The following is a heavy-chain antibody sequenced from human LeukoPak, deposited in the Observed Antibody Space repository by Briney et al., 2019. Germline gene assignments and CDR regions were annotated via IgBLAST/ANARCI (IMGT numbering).Heavy chain of an antibody. J-gene: IGHJ5*02. CDR3: ARVRGDTMPRGRGYWFDP. V-gene: IGHV1-18*01. D-gene: IGHD3-10*01. Sequence: ASVKVSCKASGYTFNNYGIIWVRQAPGQGLEWMGWISAYNGNTKYAQKFQGRVTMTTDTSTRTAFMELRSLRSDDTAVYYCARVRGDTMPRGRGYWFDPWGQGTLVTVSS. CDR2: ISAYNGNT. CDR1: GYTFNNYG.